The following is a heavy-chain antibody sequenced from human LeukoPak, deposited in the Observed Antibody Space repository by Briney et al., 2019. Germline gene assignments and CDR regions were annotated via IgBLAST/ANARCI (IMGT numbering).Heavy chain of an antibody. CDR1: GGSISSGSYY. CDR3: ARRDTSSGYYVFIY. Sequence: PSQTLSLTCTVSGGSISSGSYYWSWIRQPAGKGLEWIGRIYTSGSTNYNPSLKSRVTISVDTSKNQFSLKLSSVTAADTAVYYCARRDTSSGYYVFIYWGQGTLVTVSS. CDR2: IYTSGST. V-gene: IGHV4-61*02. J-gene: IGHJ4*02. D-gene: IGHD3-22*01.